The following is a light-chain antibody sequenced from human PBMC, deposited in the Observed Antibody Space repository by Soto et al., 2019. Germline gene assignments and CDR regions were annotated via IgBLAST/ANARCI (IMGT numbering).Light chain of an antibody. Sequence: DLQMTQSPSSLSVSVGDRVTITCRASQSISTYLNWYQQKPGKAPELLIFASFNLQSGVPSRFSGSGSGTDFTLTISSLQPEDFASYYCKQSYSTPYTSGQGTKLEIK. J-gene: IGKJ2*01. V-gene: IGKV1-39*01. CDR1: QSISTY. CDR2: ASF. CDR3: KQSYSTPYT.